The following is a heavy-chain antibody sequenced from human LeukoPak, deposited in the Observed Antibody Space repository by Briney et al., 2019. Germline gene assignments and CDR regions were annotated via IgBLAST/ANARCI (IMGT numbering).Heavy chain of an antibody. CDR1: GYTFTSYG. V-gene: IGHV1-18*01. J-gene: IGHJ4*02. Sequence: ASVKVSCKASGYTFTSYGISWVRQAPGQGLEWMGWISAYNGNTNYAQKLQGRVTLTTDTSTNTAYMELRSLRSDDTAVYYCARRYCSSTSCYPPTYWGQGTLVTVSS. CDR3: ARRYCSSTSCYPPTY. D-gene: IGHD2-2*01. CDR2: ISAYNGNT.